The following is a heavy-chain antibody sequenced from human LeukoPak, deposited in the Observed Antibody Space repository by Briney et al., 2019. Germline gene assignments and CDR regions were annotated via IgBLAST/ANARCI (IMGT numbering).Heavy chain of an antibody. CDR2: IYYSGST. V-gene: IGHV4-59*08. CDR3: ARQGDRYYYYYGMDV. CDR1: GGSISSYY. J-gene: IGHJ6*02. Sequence: PSETLSLTCTVSGGSISSYYWSWIRQPPGKGLEWFGYIYYSGSTNYNPSLKSRVTISVDTSKNQFSLKLSSVTAADTAVYYCARQGDRYYYYYGMDVWGQGTTVTVSS.